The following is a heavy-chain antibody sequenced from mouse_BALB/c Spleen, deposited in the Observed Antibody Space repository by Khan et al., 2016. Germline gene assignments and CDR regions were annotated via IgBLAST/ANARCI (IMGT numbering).Heavy chain of an antibody. D-gene: IGHD1-3*01. CDR2: INPGSGGT. V-gene: IGHV1-54*01. CDR1: GYAFTNYL. CDR3: ATGGAHCGAWFAY. Sequence: QVQLKQSGAELVRPGTSVKVSCKASGYAFTNYLIEWVKQRPGQGLEWIGVINPGSGGTNYNEKFKGKATLTADKSSSTAYMQLSSLTSDDSAVYFCATGGAHCGAWFAYWGQGTLVTVSA. J-gene: IGHJ3*01.